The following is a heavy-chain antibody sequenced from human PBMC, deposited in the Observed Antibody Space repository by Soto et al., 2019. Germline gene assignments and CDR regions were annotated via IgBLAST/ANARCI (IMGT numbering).Heavy chain of an antibody. CDR3: ALGGSGADGNYYYYGMDV. CDR2: IWYDGSNK. Sequence: QVQLVESGGGVVQPGRSLRLSCAASGFTFSSYGMHWVRQAPGKGLEWVAVIWYDGSNKYYADSVKGRFTISRDNSKNTLYLQMNSLRAEDTAVYYCALGGSGADGNYYYYGMDVWGQGTTVTVSS. V-gene: IGHV3-33*01. J-gene: IGHJ6*02. CDR1: GFTFSSYG. D-gene: IGHD3-10*01.